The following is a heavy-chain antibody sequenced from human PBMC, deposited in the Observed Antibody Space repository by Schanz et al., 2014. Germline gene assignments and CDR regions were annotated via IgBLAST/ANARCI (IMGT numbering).Heavy chain of an antibody. V-gene: IGHV3-30*04. D-gene: IGHD3-16*01. CDR2: TSADGTKT. J-gene: IGHJ3*01. CDR3: TRESGALINHNDALDV. Sequence: QVQLVESGGGVVQPGTSLRLSCAASGFTFRGHAMHWVRQAPGQGLEKVAVTSADGTKTYYAASVRGRFTISRDNSKNTVYLQMNSLRAEDTAVYYCTRESGALINHNDALDVWGQGTMVSVSS. CDR1: GFTFRGHA.